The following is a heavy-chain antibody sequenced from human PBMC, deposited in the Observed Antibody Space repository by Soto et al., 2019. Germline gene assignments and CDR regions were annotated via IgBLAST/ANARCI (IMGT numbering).Heavy chain of an antibody. D-gene: IGHD2-2*01. CDR3: AKDWAILGYCSSTSCYVTPIDY. CDR1: GFTFSSYG. V-gene: IGHV3-30*18. J-gene: IGHJ4*02. Sequence: PGGSLRLSCAASGFTFSSYGMHWVRQAPGKGLEWVAVISYDGSNRSYADSVKGRLTISRDNSKNTLYLQVNSLRAEDTAVYYCAKDWAILGYCSSTSCYVTPIDYWGQGTQVTVSS. CDR2: ISYDGSNR.